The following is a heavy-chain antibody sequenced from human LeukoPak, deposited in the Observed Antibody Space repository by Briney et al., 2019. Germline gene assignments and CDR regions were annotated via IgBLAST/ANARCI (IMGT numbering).Heavy chain of an antibody. V-gene: IGHV3-23*01. CDR2: ISGSGGST. CDR3: AKAEEGDLSYYFDY. Sequence: GGSLRLSCAASGFTFISYAMSWVRQAPGKGLEWVSAISGSGGSTYYADSVKGRFTISRDNSKNTLYLQMNSLRAEDTAVYYCAKAEEGDLSYYFDYWGQGTLVTVSS. CDR1: GFTFISYA. D-gene: IGHD3-10*01. J-gene: IGHJ4*02.